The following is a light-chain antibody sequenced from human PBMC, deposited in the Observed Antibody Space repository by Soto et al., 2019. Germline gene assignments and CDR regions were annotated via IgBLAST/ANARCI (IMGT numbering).Light chain of an antibody. CDR1: QSLLHSNGYNY. CDR2: GAS. CDR3: QRYGSSGT. J-gene: IGKJ1*01. V-gene: IGKV2-28*01. Sequence: ILMTQSPLSLPVTPGEPASISCRSSQSLLHSNGYNYLDWYQQKPGQAPRLLIYGASNRATGIPDRFSGSGSGTDFTLTISRLEPEDFAVYYCQRYGSSGTFGQGTKVDIK.